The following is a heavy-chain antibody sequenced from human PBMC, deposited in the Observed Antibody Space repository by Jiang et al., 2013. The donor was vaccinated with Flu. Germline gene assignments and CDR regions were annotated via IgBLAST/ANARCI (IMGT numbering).Heavy chain of an antibody. CDR2: IIPIFGTA. CDR3: ARGFTIFGVVGSYGMDV. Sequence: GAEVKKPGSSVKVSCKASGGTFSSYAISWVRQAPGQGLEWMGGIIPIFGTANYAQKFQGRVTITADESTSTAYMELSSLRSEDTAVYYCARGFTIFGVVGSYGMDVWGPRDHGHRLL. D-gene: IGHD3-3*01. V-gene: IGHV1-69*01. J-gene: IGHJ6*01. CDR1: GGTFSSYA.